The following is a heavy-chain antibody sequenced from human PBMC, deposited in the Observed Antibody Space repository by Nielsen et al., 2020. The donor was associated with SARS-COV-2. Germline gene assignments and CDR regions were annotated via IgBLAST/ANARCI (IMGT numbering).Heavy chain of an antibody. Sequence: GGSLRLSCAASGFTFSSYVMHWVRQAPGKGLEWVALISYDGRHDYYTDSVKGRFTVSRDNSKNTLYLQMKSLRTEDTAAYYCAREYKKGDGPGIYYYYGMDVWGLGTTVTVSS. CDR3: AREYKKGDGPGIYYYYGMDV. J-gene: IGHJ6*02. V-gene: IGHV3-30*04. CDR1: GFTFSSYV. CDR2: ISYDGRHD. D-gene: IGHD1-14*01.